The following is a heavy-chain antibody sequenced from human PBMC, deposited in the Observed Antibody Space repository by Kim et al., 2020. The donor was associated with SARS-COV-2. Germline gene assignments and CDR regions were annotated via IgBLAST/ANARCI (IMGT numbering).Heavy chain of an antibody. Sequence: SETLSLTCTVSGGSISSSSYYWGWIRQPPGKGLEWIGSIYYSGSTYYNPSLKSRVTISVDTSKHQFSLKLSSVTAADTAVYYCARLGSGKYYYDSSGYYSRENWFDPWGQGTLVTVSS. J-gene: IGHJ5*02. CDR3: ARLGSGKYYYDSSGYYSRENWFDP. CDR1: GGSISSSSYY. V-gene: IGHV4-39*01. D-gene: IGHD3-22*01. CDR2: IYYSGST.